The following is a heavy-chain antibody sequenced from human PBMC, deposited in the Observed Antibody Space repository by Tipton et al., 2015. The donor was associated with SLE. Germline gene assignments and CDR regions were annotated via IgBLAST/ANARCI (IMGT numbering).Heavy chain of an antibody. Sequence: TLSLTCTVSNASINSVGYYWTWIRQHPGKALEWIGYIYYNGNTYYNPSLKSRATISADTSNNDFSLRLTSVTAADTAIYYCASLGGGSGSFDSFDICGQGTMVTVSS. CDR3: ASLGGGSGSFDSFDI. V-gene: IGHV4-31*03. CDR1: NASINSVGYY. D-gene: IGHD3-10*01. J-gene: IGHJ3*02. CDR2: IYYNGNT.